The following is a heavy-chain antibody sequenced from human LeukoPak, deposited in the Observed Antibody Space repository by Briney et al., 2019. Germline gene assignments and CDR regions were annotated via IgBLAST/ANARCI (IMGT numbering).Heavy chain of an antibody. V-gene: IGHV1-2*02. CDR3: ASWGYGDF. CDR2: IRPNSGGT. Sequence: ASVKVSCKTSGYTFTGYYLHWVRQAPGQGLEWMGWIRPNSGGTKNAQKFQGRVTMTRDTSISTAYMELNRLTSDDTAVYYCASWGYGDFWGQGTLVTVSS. D-gene: IGHD3-16*01. CDR1: GYTFTGYY. J-gene: IGHJ4*02.